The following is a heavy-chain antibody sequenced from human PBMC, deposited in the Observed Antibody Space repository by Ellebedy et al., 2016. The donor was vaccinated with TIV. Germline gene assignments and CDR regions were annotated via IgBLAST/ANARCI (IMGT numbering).Heavy chain of an antibody. D-gene: IGHD1-26*01. V-gene: IGHV4-4*07. CDR1: GASLSSAY. Sequence: MPSETLSLTCTVSGASLSSAYWSWIRQSAGKGLEWIGRIYTSGNTNYNPSLKSRVTMPVDTSKNHFSLKLTSVTAADTARYYCARGGSFANFWGQGILVTVSS. CDR3: ARGGSFANF. CDR2: IYTSGNT. J-gene: IGHJ4*02.